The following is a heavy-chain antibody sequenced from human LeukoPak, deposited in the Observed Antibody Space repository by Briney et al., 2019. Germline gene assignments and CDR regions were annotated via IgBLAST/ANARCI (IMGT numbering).Heavy chain of an antibody. CDR2: IYYSGST. CDR1: GGSISSYY. J-gene: IGHJ4*02. Sequence: KPSETLSLXCTVSGGSISSYYWSWIRQPPGKGLEWIGYIYYSGSTNYNPSLKSRVTISVDTSKTQFSLKLSSVTAADTAVYYCAGDAPSGGYFDYWGQGTLVTVSS. CDR3: AGDAPSGGYFDY. V-gene: IGHV4-59*01.